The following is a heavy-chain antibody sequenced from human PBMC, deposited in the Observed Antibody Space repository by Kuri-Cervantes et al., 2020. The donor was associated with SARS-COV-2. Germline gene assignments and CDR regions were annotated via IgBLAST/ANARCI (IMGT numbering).Heavy chain of an antibody. CDR1: GGSISSSSYY. V-gene: IGHV4-39*07. D-gene: IGHD1-26*01. CDR2: IYYSGST. J-gene: IGHJ4*02. Sequence: GSLRLSCTVSGGSISSSSYYWGWIRQPPGKGLEWIGSIYYSGSTYYNPSLKSRVTISVDTSKNQFSLKLSSVTAADTAVYYCARGIVGATNYWGQGTLVTVSS. CDR3: ARGIVGATNY.